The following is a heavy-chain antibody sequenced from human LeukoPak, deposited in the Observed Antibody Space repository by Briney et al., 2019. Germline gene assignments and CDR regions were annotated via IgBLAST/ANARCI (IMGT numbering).Heavy chain of an antibody. D-gene: IGHD6-13*01. CDR1: GYTFTSYG. J-gene: IGHJ6*02. CDR2: ISAYNGNT. Sequence: ASVKVSCKASGYTFTSYGISWVRQAPGQGLEWMGWISAYNGNTNYAQKLQGRVTMTTDTSTSTAYMELRSLRSDDTAVYYCARDRSGSSWPLYGMDVWGQGTTVTVSS. CDR3: ARDRSGSSWPLYGMDV. V-gene: IGHV1-18*01.